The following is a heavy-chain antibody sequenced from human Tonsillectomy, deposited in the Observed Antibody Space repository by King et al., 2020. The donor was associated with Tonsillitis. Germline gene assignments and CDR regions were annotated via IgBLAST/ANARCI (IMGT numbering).Heavy chain of an antibody. D-gene: IGHD6-13*01. CDR1: GFTCSSYW. J-gene: IGHJ4*02. CDR3: ASAGYSSSWYLCY. V-gene: IGHV3-74*01. CDR2: INSDGSST. Sequence: VQLVESGGGLVQPGGSLRLSCAASGFTCSSYWMHWVRQAPGKGLVGVSRINSDGSSTSYADSVKGRFTISRDNAKNTLYLQMNSLRAEDTAVYYCASAGYSSSWYLCYWGQGTLVSVSS.